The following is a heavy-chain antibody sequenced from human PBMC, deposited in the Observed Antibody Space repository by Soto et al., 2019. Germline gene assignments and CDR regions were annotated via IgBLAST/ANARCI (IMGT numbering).Heavy chain of an antibody. CDR3: ARGGYCSSTSCSGKNWFDP. CDR2: IYHSGST. V-gene: IGHV4-30-2*01. CDR1: VGSISSGGYS. J-gene: IGHJ5*02. Sequence: TLSLTCAVSVGSISSGGYSWSWIRQPPGKGLEWIGYIYHSGSTYYNPSLKSRVTISVDRSKNQFSLKLSSVTAADTAVYYCARGGYCSSTSCSGKNWFDPWGQGTLVTVSS. D-gene: IGHD2-2*01.